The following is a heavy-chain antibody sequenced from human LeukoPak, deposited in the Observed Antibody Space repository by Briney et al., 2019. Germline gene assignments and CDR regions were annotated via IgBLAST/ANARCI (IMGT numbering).Heavy chain of an antibody. CDR1: GGTFSSYA. V-gene: IGHV1-69*13. CDR2: IIPIFGTA. CDR3: ARAAGRLNSGGSEMAFDI. D-gene: IGHD2-15*01. Sequence: SVTVSCKASGGTFSSYAISWVRQAPGQGLEWMGGIIPIFGTANYAQKFQGRVTITADESTSTAYMELSSLRSEDTAVYFCARAAGRLNSGGSEMAFDIWGQGTLITVSS. J-gene: IGHJ3*02.